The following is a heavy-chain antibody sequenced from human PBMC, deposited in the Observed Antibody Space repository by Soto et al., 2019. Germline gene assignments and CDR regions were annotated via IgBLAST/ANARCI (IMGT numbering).Heavy chain of an antibody. J-gene: IGHJ4*02. CDR3: ECWSYGDY. CDR2: ISAHNGNT. V-gene: IGHV1-18*01. CDR1: GYAFTTYG. D-gene: IGHD1-26*01. Sequence: QVHLVQSGAEVKKPGASVKVSCKGSGYAFTTYGITWVRQAPGQGLEWMGWISAHNGNTNYAQKLQGRVTVTRDTSRTTAYMELRSLRSDDTAVYYCECWSYGDYCGQCSLVTVTS.